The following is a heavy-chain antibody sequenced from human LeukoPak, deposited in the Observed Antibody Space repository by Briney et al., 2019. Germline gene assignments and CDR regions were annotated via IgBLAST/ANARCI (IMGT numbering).Heavy chain of an antibody. J-gene: IGHJ3*02. CDR2: FSSGGGST. D-gene: IGHD3-10*01. V-gene: IGHV3-23*01. Sequence: GGSLRLSCAASAFSFSSYAMSWVRQAPGKGLEWVSGFSSGGGSTYFADSVRGRFIISRDNSKHTLHLQMDSLRVEDTAVYYCAKDPSSGFGDGDAFDIWGQGTTVSVSS. CDR1: AFSFSSYA. CDR3: AKDPSSGFGDGDAFDI.